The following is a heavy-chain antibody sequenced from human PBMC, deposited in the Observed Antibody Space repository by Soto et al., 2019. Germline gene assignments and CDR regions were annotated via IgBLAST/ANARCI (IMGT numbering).Heavy chain of an antibody. D-gene: IGHD6-19*01. J-gene: IGHJ4*02. Sequence: QVQLVESGGGVVQPGRSLRLSCAASGFTFSSYGMHWVRQAPGKGLEWVAVIWYDGSNKYYADSVKGRFTISRDNSKNTLYLKMTSLGVEAPAVYYCARERYSSGWDDLDYWGQGTLVTVSS. V-gene: IGHV3-33*01. CDR1: GFTFSSYG. CDR3: ARERYSSGWDDLDY. CDR2: IWYDGSNK.